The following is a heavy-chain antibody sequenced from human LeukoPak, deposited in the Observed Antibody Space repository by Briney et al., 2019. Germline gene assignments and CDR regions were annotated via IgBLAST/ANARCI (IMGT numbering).Heavy chain of an antibody. CDR1: GSPFTSYW. J-gene: IGHJ6*03. CDR2: IYPGDSDT. Sequence: GASLQISCKGSGSPFTSYWIGWVRQMPGKGLEWMGIIYPGDSDTRYSPSFQGQVTISADKSISTAFLQWSSLKASDTAMYYCARQQVYGITAAGPAISYYYYYMDVWGKGTTVTIAS. CDR3: ARQQVYGITAAGPAISYYYYYMDV. V-gene: IGHV5-51*01. D-gene: IGHD6-13*01.